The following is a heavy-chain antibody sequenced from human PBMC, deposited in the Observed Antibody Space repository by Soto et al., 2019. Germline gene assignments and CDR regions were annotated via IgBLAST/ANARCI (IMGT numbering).Heavy chain of an antibody. CDR1: GFSLSTSGVG. Sequence: QITLKESGPTLVKPTQTLTLTCTFSGFSLSTSGVGVGWIRQPPGKALEWLALIYWDDDKRYSPSLKSRLTITKDTSKNQVVLTMTNMDPVDTATYYCAHSAYYYDSSGSHDAFDIWGQGTMVTVSS. V-gene: IGHV2-5*02. CDR3: AHSAYYYDSSGSHDAFDI. CDR2: IYWDDDK. D-gene: IGHD3-22*01. J-gene: IGHJ3*02.